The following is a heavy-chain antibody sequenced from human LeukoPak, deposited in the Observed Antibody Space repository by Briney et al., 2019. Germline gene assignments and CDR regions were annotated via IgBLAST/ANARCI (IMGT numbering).Heavy chain of an antibody. CDR3: ARVDYTNWYSFDY. CDR2: ISSSSRSSTI. V-gene: IGHV3-48*01. Sequence: GGSLRLSCAASGFTFSSYSMNWVRQAPGKGLEWVSYISSSSRSSTIYYADSVKGRFTISRDNAKNSLYLQMNSLRAEDTAVYYSARVDYTNWYSFDYWGQGTLVTVSS. CDR1: GFTFSSYS. J-gene: IGHJ4*02. D-gene: IGHD1-1*01.